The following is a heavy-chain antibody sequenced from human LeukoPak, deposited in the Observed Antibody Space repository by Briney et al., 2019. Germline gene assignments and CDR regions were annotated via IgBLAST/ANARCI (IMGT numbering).Heavy chain of an antibody. CDR3: ASLPSTMVRGVITPMDV. V-gene: IGHV3-30*04. J-gene: IGHJ6*02. CDR2: ISYDGSNK. Sequence: GGSLRLSCAASGFTFSSYAMHWVRQAPGKGLEWVAVISYDGSNKYYADSVKGRFTISRDNSKNTLYLQMNSLRAEDTAVYYCASLPSTMVRGVITPMDVWGQGTTVTVSS. D-gene: IGHD3-10*01. CDR1: GFTFSSYA.